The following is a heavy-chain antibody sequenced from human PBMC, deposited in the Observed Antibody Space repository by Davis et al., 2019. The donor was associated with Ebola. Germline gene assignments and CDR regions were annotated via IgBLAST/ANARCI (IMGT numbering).Heavy chain of an antibody. D-gene: IGHD3-16*01. Sequence: HTGRSLRLSCAASGFTFSSYWMHWVRHAPGKGLVWVSRINSDGSSTSYADSVKGRFTISRDNAKNTLYLQMNSLRAEDTAVYYCARMSGLDWFDPWGQGTLVTVSS. CDR2: INSDGSST. V-gene: IGHV3-74*01. CDR1: GFTFSSYW. J-gene: IGHJ5*02. CDR3: ARMSGLDWFDP.